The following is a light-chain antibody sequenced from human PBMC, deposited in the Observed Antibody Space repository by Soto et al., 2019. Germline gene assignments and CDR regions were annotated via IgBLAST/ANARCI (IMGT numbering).Light chain of an antibody. CDR2: GAS. CDR1: QSINTN. V-gene: IGKV3-15*01. J-gene: IGKJ4*01. Sequence: EIVMTQSPATLSVSPGESATLSCRASQSINTNLAWYQQKPGQAPWLLIYGASSRATGFPARFSGSGSGTEFTLTISSLQSEDFAVYYCQQYNNWPLTFGAGTKVDIK. CDR3: QQYNNWPLT.